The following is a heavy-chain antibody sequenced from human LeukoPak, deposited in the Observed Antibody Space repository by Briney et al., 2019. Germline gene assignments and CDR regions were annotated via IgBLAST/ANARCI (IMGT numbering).Heavy chain of an antibody. V-gene: IGHV4-39*01. Sequence: SETLSLTCSVSGDSILSHTYYWAWVRQPPGKGLEWIASMSYSGTPDYNPSMRGRVAMSVDTSKKQVSLKLNSVTAADTAVYYCVRHQVRTMLNSWGQGTLVSVSS. J-gene: IGHJ4*02. CDR1: GDSILSHTYY. D-gene: IGHD3-10*02. CDR3: VRHQVRTMLNS. CDR2: MSYSGTP.